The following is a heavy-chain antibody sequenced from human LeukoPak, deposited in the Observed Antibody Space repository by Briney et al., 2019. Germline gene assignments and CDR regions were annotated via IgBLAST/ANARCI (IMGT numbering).Heavy chain of an antibody. V-gene: IGHV3-15*01. J-gene: IGHJ4*02. CDR2: IKSKTDGGTT. CDR3: TTDFSDTAMDEFDY. CDR1: GFTFSNAW. D-gene: IGHD5-18*01. Sequence: GGSLRLSCAASGFTFSNAWMSWVRQAPGKGLEWVGRIKSKTDGGTTDYAAPVKGRFTISRDDSKNTLYLQMNSLKTEDTAVYYCTTDFSDTAMDEFDYWGQGTLVTVSS.